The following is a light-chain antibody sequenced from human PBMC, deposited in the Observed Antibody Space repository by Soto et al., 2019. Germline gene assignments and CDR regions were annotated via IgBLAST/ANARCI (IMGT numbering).Light chain of an antibody. CDR2: GAS. CDR1: QSVSSN. Sequence: EIVMTQSPATLSVSPGERATLSCRASQSVSSNLAWYQQKPGQAPRLLIYGASTRATGIPARFSGSGFGTEFTLTISSLQSEDFAVYYCQQYNNWPLYTFGQGTKLEFK. V-gene: IGKV3-15*01. J-gene: IGKJ2*01. CDR3: QQYNNWPLYT.